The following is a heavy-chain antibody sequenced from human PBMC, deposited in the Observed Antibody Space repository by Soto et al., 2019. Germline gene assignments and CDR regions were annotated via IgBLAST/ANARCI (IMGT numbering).Heavy chain of an antibody. CDR3: ARGSTMVRGVPSPHYYYYYMDV. V-gene: IGHV1-8*01. CDR2: MNPNSGNT. CDR1: GYTFTSYD. D-gene: IGHD3-10*01. Sequence: QVQLVQSGAEVKKPGASVKVSCKASGYTFTSYDINWVRQATGQGLEWMGWMNPNSGNTGYAQKCQGRVTMTRNTSISTAYMELSSLRSEDTAVYYCARGSTMVRGVPSPHYYYYYMDVWGKGTTVTVSS. J-gene: IGHJ6*03.